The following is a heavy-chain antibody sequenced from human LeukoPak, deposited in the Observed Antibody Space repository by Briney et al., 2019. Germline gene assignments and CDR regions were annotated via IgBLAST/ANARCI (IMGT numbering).Heavy chain of an antibody. J-gene: IGHJ3*02. CDR2: IYYSGST. CDR3: ARERKDAFDI. Sequence: KPSETLSLTCTVSGGSISSHYWSWIRQPPGKGLEWIGYIYYSGSTNYNPSLKSRVTISVDTSKNQFSLKLSSVTAADTAVYYCARERKDAFDIWGQGTMVTVSS. CDR1: GGSISSHY. V-gene: IGHV4-59*11.